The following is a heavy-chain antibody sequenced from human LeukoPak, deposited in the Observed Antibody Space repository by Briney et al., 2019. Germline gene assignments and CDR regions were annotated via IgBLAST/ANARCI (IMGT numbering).Heavy chain of an antibody. Sequence: SGPTLVKPTQTLTLTCTFSGFSLSTGGVGVGSLPQPPGKALEWLAPIYWDDDKRYSPSLKSRLTITKDTSKNQVVLTMTNMDPVDTATYYCAHRLLTMIVVSAGPFDYWGQGTLVTVSS. CDR1: GFSLSTGGVG. CDR3: AHRLLTMIVVSAGPFDY. J-gene: IGHJ4*02. CDR2: IYWDDDK. D-gene: IGHD3-22*01. V-gene: IGHV2-5*02.